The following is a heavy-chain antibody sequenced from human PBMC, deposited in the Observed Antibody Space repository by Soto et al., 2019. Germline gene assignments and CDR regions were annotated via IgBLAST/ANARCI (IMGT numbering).Heavy chain of an antibody. J-gene: IGHJ6*02. CDR1: GGSISYEYYH. D-gene: IGHD2-21*02. Sequence: QVQLQQSGPGLVKPSQTLSLTCTVSGGSISYEYYHWTWIRQSPGKGLEWIGYIHYSGSILYNPSFKSRVTISVDTSKNPFSLQLSSVTAADTAVYFCAREDDGGDRDYYGLDVWGQGTTVTVSS. CDR3: AREDDGGDRDYYGLDV. V-gene: IGHV4-30-4*08. CDR2: IHYSGSI.